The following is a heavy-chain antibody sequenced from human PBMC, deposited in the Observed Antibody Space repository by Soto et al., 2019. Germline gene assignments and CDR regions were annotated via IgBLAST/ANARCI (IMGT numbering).Heavy chain of an antibody. Sequence: QVQLVESGGGVVQPGRSLRLSCAASGFTFSSYGMHWVRQAPGKGLEWVAVISYDGSNKYCADSVKGRFTISRDNSKNTLYLQMNSLRAEDTAVYYCAKEGLGYCSGGSCLPLDYWGQGTLVTVSS. CDR3: AKEGLGYCSGGSCLPLDY. V-gene: IGHV3-30*18. CDR2: ISYDGSNK. D-gene: IGHD2-15*01. CDR1: GFTFSSYG. J-gene: IGHJ4*02.